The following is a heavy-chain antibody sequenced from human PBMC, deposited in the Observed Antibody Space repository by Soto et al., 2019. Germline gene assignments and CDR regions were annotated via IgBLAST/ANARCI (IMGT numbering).Heavy chain of an antibody. CDR1: GDTFSKYA. CDR2: IIPIFSSR. D-gene: IGHD3-10*01. V-gene: IGHV1-69*13. CDR3: ARGETYFGV. Sequence: GASVKVSCKASGDTFSKYALNWVRQAPGQGLEWMGGIIPIFSSRKYAEKFQDRVTITADESTSTAYMELRSLRFEDTAVYYCARGETYFGVWGRGTMVTVSS. J-gene: IGHJ6*02.